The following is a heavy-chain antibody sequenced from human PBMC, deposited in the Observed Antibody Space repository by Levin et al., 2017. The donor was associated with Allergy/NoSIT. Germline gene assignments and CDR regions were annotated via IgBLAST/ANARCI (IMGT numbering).Heavy chain of an antibody. Sequence: PSETLSLTCAVSGGSISSGGYSWSWIRQPPGKGLEWIGYIYHSGSTYYNPSLKSRVTISVDRSKNQFSLKLSSVTAADTAVYYCARGITMMTNNWFDPWGQGTLVTVSS. CDR3: ARGITMMTNNWFDP. CDR1: GGSISSGGYS. D-gene: IGHD3-22*01. J-gene: IGHJ5*02. CDR2: IYHSGST. V-gene: IGHV4-30-2*01.